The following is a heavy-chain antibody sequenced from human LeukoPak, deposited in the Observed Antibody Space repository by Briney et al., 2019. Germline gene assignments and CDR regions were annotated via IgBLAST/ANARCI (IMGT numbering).Heavy chain of an antibody. CDR3: ARTRYYYDSGTDYYFYMDV. CDR2: IDWDDAK. D-gene: IGHD3-10*01. Sequence: SGPALVKPTQTLTLTCTFSGFSLSSSGMCVSWIRQPPGKALEWFARIDWDDAKYHSTSLKTRLTISKDTSKNQVVLTMTNMDPVDTATYYCARTRYYYDSGTDYYFYMDVWGKGTPVTVSS. V-gene: IGHV2-70*11. J-gene: IGHJ6*03. CDR1: GFSLSSSGMC.